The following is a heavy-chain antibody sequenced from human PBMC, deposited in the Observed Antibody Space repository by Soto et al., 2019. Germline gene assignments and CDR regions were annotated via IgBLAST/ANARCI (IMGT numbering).Heavy chain of an antibody. D-gene: IGHD3-10*01. J-gene: IGHJ4*02. CDR1: GGSISSYY. CDR2: IYYSGST. Sequence: PSETLSLACTVSGGSISSYYWSWIRQPPGKGLEWIGNIYYSGSTNYNPPHKSRVTISVDTSKNQFSLKLSSVTAADTSVYFCARQQRHGSPGSFAYWGQGTLVTVSS. V-gene: IGHV4-59*08. CDR3: ARQQRHGSPGSFAY.